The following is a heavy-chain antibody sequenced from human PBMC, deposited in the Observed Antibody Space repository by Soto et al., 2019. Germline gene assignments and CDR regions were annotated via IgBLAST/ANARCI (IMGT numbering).Heavy chain of an antibody. V-gene: IGHV1-2*04. Sequence: ASVKVSCKASGYTFTGYYIHWVRQAPGQGLEWMGWISPNSGGTNYAQKFQGWVTMTRDTSISTGYMELSRLRSDDTAVYYCARAPNQVVPVDFYYYGMDVWGQGTTVTVSS. CDR1: GYTFTGYY. D-gene: IGHD2-2*01. CDR3: ARAPNQVVPVDFYYYGMDV. CDR2: ISPNSGGT. J-gene: IGHJ6*02.